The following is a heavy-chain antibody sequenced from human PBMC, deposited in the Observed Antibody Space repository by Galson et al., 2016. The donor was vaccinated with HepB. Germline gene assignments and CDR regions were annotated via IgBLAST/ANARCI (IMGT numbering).Heavy chain of an antibody. CDR1: GFSFSNYW. CDR2: INQDGSEQ. CDR3: ARGTRSFDY. Sequence: SLRLSCAASGFSFSNYWMTWVRQAPGKGLEWVANINQDGSEQYSVDSVKGRFTISRDNAKNSLYLQMNSLRAEDTAFYYCARGTRSFDYWGQGTLVTVSS. V-gene: IGHV3-7*04. D-gene: IGHD1-7*01. J-gene: IGHJ4*02.